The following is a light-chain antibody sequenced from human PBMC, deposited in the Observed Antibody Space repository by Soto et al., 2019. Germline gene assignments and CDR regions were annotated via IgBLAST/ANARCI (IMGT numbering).Light chain of an antibody. J-gene: IGKJ1*01. CDR3: QQYNKRPWT. CDR1: QSVSSN. Sequence: EIVMTQSPATLSVSPGERATLSCRASQSVSSNLAWYQQKPGQAPRLLIYGASTRATGIPARFSGSGSGTEFTLTISSLQSEDFAAYYCQQYNKRPWTFGQGTKVEIK. CDR2: GAS. V-gene: IGKV3-15*01.